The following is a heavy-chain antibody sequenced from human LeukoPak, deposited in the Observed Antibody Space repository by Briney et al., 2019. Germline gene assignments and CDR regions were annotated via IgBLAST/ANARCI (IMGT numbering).Heavy chain of an antibody. CDR3: ARSPFRAGGVIVDYFDY. CDR2: IYPGDSDT. J-gene: IGHJ4*02. Sequence: GESLKISCKGSGYSFTSYWISWVRQMPGKGLEWMGIIYPGDSDTRYSPSFQGQVTISADKSISTAYLQWSSLKASDTAMYYCARSPFRAGGVIVDYFDYWGQGTLVTVSS. CDR1: GYSFTSYW. D-gene: IGHD3-16*02. V-gene: IGHV5-51*01.